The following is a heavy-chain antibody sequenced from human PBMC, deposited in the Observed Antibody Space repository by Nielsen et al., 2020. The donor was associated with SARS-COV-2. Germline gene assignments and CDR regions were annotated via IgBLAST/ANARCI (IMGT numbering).Heavy chain of an antibody. D-gene: IGHD3-22*01. CDR1: GFTFSTHW. V-gene: IGHV3-7*01. Sequence: GESLKISCAAAGFTFSTHWMSWVRQAPGKGLEWVAKIKQDGSEKHNVDSVKGRFTISRDNARNSLYLQMNSLRAEDTAVYYCARLYHNDGSGYRHVDYWGQGTLVTVSS. J-gene: IGHJ4*02. CDR3: ARLYHNDGSGYRHVDY. CDR2: IKQDGSEK.